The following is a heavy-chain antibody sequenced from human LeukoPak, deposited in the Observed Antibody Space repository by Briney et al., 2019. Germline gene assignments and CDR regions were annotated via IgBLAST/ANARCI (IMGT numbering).Heavy chain of an antibody. CDR1: GFTFSSYW. V-gene: IGHV3-7*01. CDR2: IGEDGSEN. Sequence: GGSLRLSCAASGFTFSSYWMSWVRQAPGKGLEWVASIGEDGSENYYVDSVKGRFTISRDNAKNSLYLQMNSLRVEDTAVYYCATGGGWYFDYWGQGAQITASS. D-gene: IGHD6-19*01. J-gene: IGHJ4*02. CDR3: ATGGGWYFDY.